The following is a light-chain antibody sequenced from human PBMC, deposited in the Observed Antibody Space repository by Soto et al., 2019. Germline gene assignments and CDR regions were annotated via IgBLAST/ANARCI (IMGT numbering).Light chain of an antibody. V-gene: IGKV1-12*01. CDR2: AAS. CDR3: QQANSLPYT. Sequence: IQMTQSPSSVSASVGDRVTITCRASQHIGIYLAWYQQKPGKAPKLLIYAASTLQSGVPSRFRGSGSGTDFTLTISSLQPEDFATYFCQQANSLPYTFGQGTKVDIK. J-gene: IGKJ2*01. CDR1: QHIGIY.